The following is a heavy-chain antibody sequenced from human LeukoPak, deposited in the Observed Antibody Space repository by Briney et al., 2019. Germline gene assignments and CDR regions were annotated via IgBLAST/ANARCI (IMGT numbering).Heavy chain of an antibody. J-gene: IGHJ4*02. CDR3: AKVTKRNSYSSVILDK. CDR1: GFTFSNYA. D-gene: IGHD3-22*01. V-gene: IGHV3-23*01. CDR2: ISGGDGST. Sequence: GGSLRLSCAASGFTFSNYAMSWVRQAPGMGLEWVSSISGGDGSTHYADSVKGRFTISRDNSKNTLYLQMNSLRAEDTAVYYCAKVTKRNSYSSVILDKWGQGTLVTVFS.